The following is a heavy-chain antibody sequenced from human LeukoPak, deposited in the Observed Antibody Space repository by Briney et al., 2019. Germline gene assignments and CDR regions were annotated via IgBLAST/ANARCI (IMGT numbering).Heavy chain of an antibody. D-gene: IGHD4-17*01. V-gene: IGHV3-23*01. CDR1: GFFFTSYA. Sequence: GSVSLSCAASGFFFTSYAMSWVRHAPGKGLEFVSAISDIGGRTYHADSVTGRFTISRDNPKNTFYLQMNSLRAEDTAVYYCAKGLTTLTTFFDYWGQVTLVTVSS. CDR3: AKGLTTLTTFFDY. J-gene: IGHJ4*02. CDR2: ISDIGGRT.